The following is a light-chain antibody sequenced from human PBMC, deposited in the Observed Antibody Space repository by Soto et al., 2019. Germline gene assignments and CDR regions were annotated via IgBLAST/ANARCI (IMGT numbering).Light chain of an antibody. V-gene: IGKV3D-15*02. Sequence: EMVMTQSPATVPVSPGERVTLSCRASQSVSIDLAWYQQKPGQAPRFLIYVASTRATGIPARFSASGSGTDFTLTISSVEPEDFAVYYCQQYGTSPWTFGQGTKVDIK. CDR2: VAS. J-gene: IGKJ1*01. CDR1: QSVSID. CDR3: QQYGTSPWT.